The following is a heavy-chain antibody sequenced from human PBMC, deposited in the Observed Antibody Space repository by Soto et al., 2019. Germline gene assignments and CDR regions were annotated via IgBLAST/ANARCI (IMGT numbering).Heavy chain of an antibody. D-gene: IGHD4-17*01. V-gene: IGHV1-46*01. J-gene: IGHJ4*02. CDR1: GYTFISYY. Sequence: ASVKVSCKASGYTFISYYIHWVRQAPGQGLEWMGVINPSDGSTSYAQKFQGRVTMTRDTSTSTVYMELSSLRSDDTAVYFCARLATVTPPYYLGFWGQGTLVTVSS. CDR3: ARLATVTPPYYLGF. CDR2: INPSDGST.